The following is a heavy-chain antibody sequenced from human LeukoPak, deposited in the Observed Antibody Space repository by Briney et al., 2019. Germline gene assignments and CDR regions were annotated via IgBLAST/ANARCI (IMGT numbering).Heavy chain of an antibody. Sequence: PGRSLRLSCAASGFTFSSYAMHWVRQAPGKGLEWVAVISYDGSNKYYADSVKGRFTISRENSKNTLYLQMNSLRAEDTAVYYCAREDSGSYSEFDYWGQGTLVTVSS. V-gene: IGHV3-30-3*01. CDR2: ISYDGSNK. J-gene: IGHJ4*02. CDR3: AREDSGSYSEFDY. D-gene: IGHD1-26*01. CDR1: GFTFSSYA.